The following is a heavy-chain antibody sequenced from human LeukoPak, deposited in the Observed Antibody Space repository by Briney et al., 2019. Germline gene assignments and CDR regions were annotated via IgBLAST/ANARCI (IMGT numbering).Heavy chain of an antibody. J-gene: IGHJ4*02. CDR1: GFTFSSYA. Sequence: QPGGSLRLSCAASGFTFSSYAMHWVRQAPGKGLEYVSAISSNGGSTYYANSVKGRFTISRDNSKNTLYLQMGSLRAEDMAVYYCARDTLMVRGVIVPPLFDYWGQGTLVTVSS. CDR2: ISSNGGST. CDR3: ARDTLMVRGVIVPPLFDY. V-gene: IGHV3-64*01. D-gene: IGHD3-10*01.